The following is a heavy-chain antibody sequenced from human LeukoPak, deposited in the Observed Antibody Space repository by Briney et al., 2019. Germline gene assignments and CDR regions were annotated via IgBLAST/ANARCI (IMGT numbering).Heavy chain of an antibody. CDR3: ARGLRWSSITIFGVVTPRAFDI. J-gene: IGHJ3*02. CDR2: IYYSGST. V-gene: IGHV4-39*07. CDR1: GGSISSSSYY. Sequence: SETLSLTCTVSGGSISSSSYYWGWIRQPPGKGLEWIGSIYYSGSTYYNPSLKSRVTISVDTSKNQFSLKLSSVTAADTAVYYCARGLRWSSITIFGVVTPRAFDIWGQGTMVTVSS. D-gene: IGHD3-3*01.